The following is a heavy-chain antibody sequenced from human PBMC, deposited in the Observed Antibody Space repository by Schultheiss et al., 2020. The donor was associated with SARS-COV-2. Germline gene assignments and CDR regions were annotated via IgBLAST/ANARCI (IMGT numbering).Heavy chain of an antibody. CDR2: INYSGGT. CDR3: ARQTFYYGSGSYYNPPDY. V-gene: IGHV4-39*01. J-gene: IGHJ4*02. CDR1: GGSIYGGYYY. Sequence: SETLSLTCTVSGGSIYGGYYYWAWIRQPPGKGLEWMGSINYSGGTYYHPSLKSRVTISVETSKNQFSLKLNSVTAADTPVYYCARQTFYYGSGSYYNPPDYWGQGTLVTVS. D-gene: IGHD3-10*01.